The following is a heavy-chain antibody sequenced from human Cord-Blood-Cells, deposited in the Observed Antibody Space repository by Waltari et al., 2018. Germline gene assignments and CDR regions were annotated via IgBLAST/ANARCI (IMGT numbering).Heavy chain of an antibody. D-gene: IGHD3-16*01. J-gene: IGHJ4*02. CDR3: ARAPRGDDYGDY. Sequence: QVQLVQSGAEVKKPGASVKVSCKASGYTFTGYYMHWARQAPGQGLEWMGRINPNSGGTNYAQKFQDRITMTRDTSISTAYMELSRLRSDDTAVYYCARAPRGDDYGDYWGQGTLVTVSS. CDR2: INPNSGGT. V-gene: IGHV1-2*06. CDR1: GYTFTGYY.